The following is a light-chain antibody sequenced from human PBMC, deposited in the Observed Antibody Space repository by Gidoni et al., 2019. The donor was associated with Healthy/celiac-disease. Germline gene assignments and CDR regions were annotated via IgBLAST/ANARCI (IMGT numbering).Light chain of an antibody. CDR1: QSISSW. CDR2: KAS. J-gene: IGKJ1*01. Sequence: DIQMTQSPSTLSASVGDRVTITCRASQSISSWLAWYQQKPGKAPKLLIYKASSLESGVPSRCSGSGSGTEFTLTISSLQPDEFATYYCQQYNSYSRTFXXXTKVEIK. V-gene: IGKV1-5*03. CDR3: QQYNSYSRT.